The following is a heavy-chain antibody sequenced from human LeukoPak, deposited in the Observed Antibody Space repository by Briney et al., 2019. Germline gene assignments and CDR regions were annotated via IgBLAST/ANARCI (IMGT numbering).Heavy chain of an antibody. CDR2: IKQDGSEK. D-gene: IGHD3-22*01. V-gene: IGHV3-7*01. J-gene: IGHJ3*02. CDR1: GFTFSSYW. CDR3: ARGDYYDSSGYYPPDDAFDI. Sequence: GGSLRLSCAASGFTFSSYWMSWVRQAPGKGLEWVANIKQDGSEKYYVDSVKGRFTISRDNAKNSLYLQMNSLRAEDTAVYYCARGDYYDSSGYYPPDDAFDIWGQGTMVTVSS.